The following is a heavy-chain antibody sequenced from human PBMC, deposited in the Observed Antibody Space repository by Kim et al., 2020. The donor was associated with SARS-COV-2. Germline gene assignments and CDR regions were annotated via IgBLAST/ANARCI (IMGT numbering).Heavy chain of an antibody. J-gene: IGHJ4*02. V-gene: IGHV1-69*02. Sequence: QKFQGRVTITADKSTSTAYMELSSLRSEDTAVYYCARTKSKNSYGRGMFDYWGQGTLVTVSS. D-gene: IGHD5-18*01. CDR3: ARTKSKNSYGRGMFDY.